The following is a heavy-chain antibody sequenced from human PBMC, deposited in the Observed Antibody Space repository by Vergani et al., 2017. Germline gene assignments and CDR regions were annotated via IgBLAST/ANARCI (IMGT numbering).Heavy chain of an antibody. CDR2: MNPNSGNT. CDR1: GYTFTSYG. J-gene: IGHJ6*03. D-gene: IGHD2-21*01. V-gene: IGHV1-8*01. Sequence: QVQLVQSGAEVKKPGASVKVSCKASGYTFTSYGINWVRQATGQGLEWMGWMNPNSGNTGYAQKFQGRVTMTRNTSISTAYMELSSLRSEDTAVYYCAGGPPYLPYYYYYYMDVGGKGTTVTVSS. CDR3: AGGPPYLPYYYYYYMDV.